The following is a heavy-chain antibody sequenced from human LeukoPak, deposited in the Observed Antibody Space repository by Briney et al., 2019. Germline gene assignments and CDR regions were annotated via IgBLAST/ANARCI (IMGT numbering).Heavy chain of an antibody. D-gene: IGHD6-13*01. J-gene: IGHJ4*02. V-gene: IGHV4-4*07. Sequence: SETLSLTCTVSGGSISSYYWSWIRQPAGKGLEWIGRIYTSGSTNYNPSLKGRVTMSVDTSKNQFSLKLSSVTAADTAVYYCARSSSWAPYFDYWGQGTLVTVSS. CDR3: ARSSSWAPYFDY. CDR2: IYTSGST. CDR1: GGSISSYY.